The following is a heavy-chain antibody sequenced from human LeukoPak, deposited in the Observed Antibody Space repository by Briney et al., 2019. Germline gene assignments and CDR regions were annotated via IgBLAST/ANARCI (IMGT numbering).Heavy chain of an antibody. V-gene: IGHV3-11*06. CDR3: ARDIRSYYDSSAYSPATFDI. CDR2: ISPGVRYT. D-gene: IGHD3-22*01. J-gene: IGHJ3*02. CDR1: GFTFGNSY. Sequence: GGSLRLSCAASGFTFGNSYLTWIRLPPGKGMECVSHISPGVRYTHYADSVKGRFTNSRDNARNSLFLQMDSLRAEDTAVYYCARDIRSYYDSSAYSPATFDIWGQGTMVTVSS.